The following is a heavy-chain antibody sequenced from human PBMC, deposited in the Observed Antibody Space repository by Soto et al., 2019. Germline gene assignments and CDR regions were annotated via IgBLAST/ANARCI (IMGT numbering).Heavy chain of an antibody. J-gene: IGHJ3*02. D-gene: IGHD2-15*01. CDR3: AGERGWWLDAFEI. CDR2: IHYSGST. V-gene: IGHV4-59*01. CDR1: SGSISSYY. Sequence: QVQLQASGPGLVKPSETLSLTCTVSSGSISSYYWSWIRQPPGKGLEWIGYIHYSGSTNYNPSFKSRVTISVDTSKNQFSLKLTSVTAADTAIYYCAGERGWWLDAFEIWGQGTMVTVSS.